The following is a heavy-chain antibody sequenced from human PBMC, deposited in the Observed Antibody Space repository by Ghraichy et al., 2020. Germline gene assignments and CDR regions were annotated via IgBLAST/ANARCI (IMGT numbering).Heavy chain of an antibody. Sequence: SVKVSCKASGGTFSSYAISWVRQAPGQGLEWMGGIIPIFGTANYAQKFQGRVTITADESTSTAYMELSSLRSEDTAVYYCARIGGHSDEKGAAFDIWGQGTMVTVSS. J-gene: IGHJ3*02. D-gene: IGHD4-23*01. CDR3: ARIGGHSDEKGAAFDI. CDR1: GGTFSSYA. V-gene: IGHV1-69*13. CDR2: IIPIFGTA.